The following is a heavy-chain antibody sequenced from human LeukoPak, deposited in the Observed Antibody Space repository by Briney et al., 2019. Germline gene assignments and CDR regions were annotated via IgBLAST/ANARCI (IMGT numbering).Heavy chain of an antibody. D-gene: IGHD1-26*01. J-gene: IGHJ5*02. CDR1: GFTFSDSA. Sequence: GGSLRLSCVASGFTFSDSAIHWVRQSSGKGLEWIGHMDKETNLYTTALAASVKGRFTVSRDDSKNTAYLHMNSLKTEDTALYYCTRDSATYNWFAPGGQGTLVTVSS. CDR2: MDKETNLYTT. CDR3: TRDSATYNWFAP. V-gene: IGHV3-73*01.